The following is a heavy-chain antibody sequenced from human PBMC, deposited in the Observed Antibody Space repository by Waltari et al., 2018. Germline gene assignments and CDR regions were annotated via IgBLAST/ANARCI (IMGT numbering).Heavy chain of an antibody. V-gene: IGHV3-7*01. CDR3: ARDSAPYSNYADAIDI. CDR1: GFTFMNYW. CDR2: IRKEGGEE. J-gene: IGHJ3*02. Sequence: EVQLVESGGGLVQPGGSLRVSCVASGFTFMNYWMSWVRQAPGKGLRWVASIRKEGGEEYYADSVKCRFTVSRNNATNSLHLHMDSLRVEDTAIYYCARDSAPYSNYADAIDIWGQGTMVIVSS. D-gene: IGHD4-4*01.